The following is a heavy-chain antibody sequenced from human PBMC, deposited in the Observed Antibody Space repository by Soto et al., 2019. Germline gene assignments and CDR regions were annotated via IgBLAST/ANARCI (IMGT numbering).Heavy chain of an antibody. CDR3: ARATRLWYYYGMDV. CDR2: IFSNDEK. Sequence: SGPTLVNPTETLTLTCTVSGFSLSNARMGVSWIRQPPGKALEWLAHIFSNDEKSYSTSLKSRLTISKDTSKSQVVLTMTNMDPVDTATYYCARATRLWYYYGMDVWGQGTTVTVSS. J-gene: IGHJ6*02. CDR1: GFSLSNARMG. V-gene: IGHV2-26*01. D-gene: IGHD1-26*01.